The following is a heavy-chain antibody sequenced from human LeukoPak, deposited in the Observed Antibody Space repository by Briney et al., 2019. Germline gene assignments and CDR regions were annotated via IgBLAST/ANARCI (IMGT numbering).Heavy chain of an antibody. V-gene: IGHV3-21*04. CDR2: ISTSSTYV. D-gene: IGHD3-9*01. CDR3: AKDDAGGDILTGPDY. J-gene: IGHJ4*02. Sequence: GGSLRLFCAASGFTFSTYTMNWVRQAPGKGLEWVSSISTSSTYVYYADSVKGRFTISRDNSKNTLYLQMNSLRAEDTAVYYCAKDDAGGDILTGPDYWGQGTLVTVSS. CDR1: GFTFSTYT.